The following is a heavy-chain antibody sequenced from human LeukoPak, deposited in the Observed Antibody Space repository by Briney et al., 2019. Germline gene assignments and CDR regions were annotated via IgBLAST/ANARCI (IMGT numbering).Heavy chain of an antibody. Sequence: SETLSLTCTVSGGSISSYYWSWIRQPPGKGLEWIGYIYYSGSTSYNPSLKSRVTISVDTSKNQFSLKLSSVTAADTAVYYCAGRDVSEGIAAAGKVWGQGTLVTVSS. CDR3: AGRDVSEGIAAAGKV. J-gene: IGHJ4*02. V-gene: IGHV4-59*08. CDR1: GGSISSYY. D-gene: IGHD6-13*01. CDR2: IYYSGST.